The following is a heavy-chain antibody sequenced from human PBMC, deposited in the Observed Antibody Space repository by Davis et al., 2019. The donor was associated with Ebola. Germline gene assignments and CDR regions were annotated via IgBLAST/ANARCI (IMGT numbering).Heavy chain of an antibody. J-gene: IGHJ4*02. CDR3: AKGTYKTMVRGLITFDY. CDR1: GFTFSSYS. D-gene: IGHD3-10*01. CDR2: ISGGGIST. Sequence: GESLKISCAASGFTFSSYSMNWVRQTPGKGLEWVSAISGGGISTYYADSVKGRFTISRDNSKNTLYLQMSSLRADDTAVYYCAKGTYKTMVRGLITFDYWGQGTLITVSS. V-gene: IGHV3-23*01.